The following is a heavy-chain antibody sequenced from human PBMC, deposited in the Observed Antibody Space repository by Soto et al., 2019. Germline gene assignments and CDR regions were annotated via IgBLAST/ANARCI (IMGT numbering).Heavy chain of an antibody. CDR1: GFTFSSYW. CDR2: IKQDGSEK. CDR3: ARDRPLAYYDFWSVKMTTNLYYFDY. V-gene: IGHV3-7*01. J-gene: IGHJ4*02. Sequence: GGSLRLSCAASGFTFSSYWMSWVRQAPGKGLEWVANIKQDGSEKYYVDSVKGRFTISRDNAKNSLYLQMNSLRAEDTAVYYCARDRPLAYYDFWSVKMTTNLYYFDYWGQGTLVTVSS. D-gene: IGHD3-3*01.